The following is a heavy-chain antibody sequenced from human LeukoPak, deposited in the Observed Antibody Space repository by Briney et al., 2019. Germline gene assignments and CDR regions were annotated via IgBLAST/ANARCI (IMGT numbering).Heavy chain of an antibody. V-gene: IGHV3-21*01. CDR2: ISSSSTYI. CDR1: GFTFSSYS. J-gene: IGHJ4*02. Sequence: GGSLRLSCAASGFTFSSYSMNWVRQAPGKGLEWVSSISSSSTYIYYADSVKGRFTISRDNAKNSLFLQMNSLRAEDTAVYYCARFALKTPPTDWGQGTLVTVSS. CDR3: ARFALKTPPTD.